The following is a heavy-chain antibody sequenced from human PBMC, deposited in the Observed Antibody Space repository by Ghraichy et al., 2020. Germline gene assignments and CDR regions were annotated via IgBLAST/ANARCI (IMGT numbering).Heavy chain of an antibody. CDR3: AKDLGYGSN. V-gene: IGHV3-9*01. CDR1: GFTFDDYA. CDR2: ISWNSGSI. J-gene: IGHJ4*02. Sequence: SLRLSCAASGFTFDDYAMHWVRQAPGKGLEWVSGISWNSGSIGYADSVKGRFTISRDNAKNSLYLQMNSLRAEDTALYYCAKDLGYGSNWGQGTLVTVSS. D-gene: IGHD5-12*01.